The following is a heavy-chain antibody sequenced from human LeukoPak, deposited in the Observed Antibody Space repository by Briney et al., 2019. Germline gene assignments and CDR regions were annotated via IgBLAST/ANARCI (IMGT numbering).Heavy chain of an antibody. J-gene: IGHJ4*02. V-gene: IGHV5-51*01. D-gene: IGHD3-3*01. CDR3: ARRKRRYDFWSGYYAFDY. Sequence: GESLKISCKGSGYSFTSYWIGWVRQMPGKGLEWMGIIYPGDSDTRYSPSFQGQVTISADKSISTAYLQWNSLKASDTAMYYCARRKRRYDFWSGYYAFDYWGQGTLVTVSS. CDR2: IYPGDSDT. CDR1: GYSFTSYW.